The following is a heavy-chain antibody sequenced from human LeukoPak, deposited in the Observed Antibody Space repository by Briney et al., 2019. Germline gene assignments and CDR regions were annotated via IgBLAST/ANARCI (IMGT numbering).Heavy chain of an antibody. CDR2: INSDGSNT. D-gene: IGHD1-26*01. V-gene: IGHV3-74*01. CDR1: GFTFSSYA. J-gene: IGHJ4*02. Sequence: PGGSLRLSCAASGFTFSSYAMSWVRQAPGKGLVWVSRINSDGSNTIYADSVKGRFTISRDNAKNTLYLQMNSLRAEDTAVYYCARDGGGSYRDYYFDYWGQGTLVTVPS. CDR3: ARDGGGSYRDYYFDY.